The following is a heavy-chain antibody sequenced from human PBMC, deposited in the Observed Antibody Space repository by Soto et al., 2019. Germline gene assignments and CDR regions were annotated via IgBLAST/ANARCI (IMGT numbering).Heavy chain of an antibody. CDR1: AGTFSSSA. D-gene: IGHD2-15*01. CDR2: IIPIFGTA. CDR3: ARFCSGGSCSSVPDY. Sequence: SVKVSCKASAGTFSSSAISWVRQAPVQGLEWMGGIIPIFGTANYAQKFQGRVTITADESTSTAYMELSSQRSEDTAVYYCARFCSGGSCSSVPDYWGQGTLVTVSS. J-gene: IGHJ4*02. V-gene: IGHV1-69*13.